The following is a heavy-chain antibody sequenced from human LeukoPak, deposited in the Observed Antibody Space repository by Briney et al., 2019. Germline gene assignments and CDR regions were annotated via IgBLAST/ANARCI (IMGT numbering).Heavy chain of an antibody. Sequence: GGSLRLSCAASGFTFSSYAMHWVRQAPGKGLEWVALISYDESNTFYADSVKGRFTISRDNSKNTLYLQMNSLRAEDTAVYYCAKDKWFGESRFDYWGQGTLVTVSS. CDR3: AKDKWFGESRFDY. CDR2: ISYDESNT. D-gene: IGHD3-10*01. CDR1: GFTFSSYA. J-gene: IGHJ4*02. V-gene: IGHV3-30*04.